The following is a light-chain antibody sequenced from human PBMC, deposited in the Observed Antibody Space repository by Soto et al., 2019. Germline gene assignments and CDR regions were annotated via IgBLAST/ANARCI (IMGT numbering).Light chain of an antibody. CDR1: SSDVGDNNY. Sequence: QSALTQPASVSGPPGQSITISCTGTSSDVGDNNYVSWYQQYPGKAPKLILYEVSNRPSGVSNRFSGSKSGNTASLTISGLQAEDEADYYCSSYTSSTTRVFGTGTKLTVL. CDR2: EVS. CDR3: SSYTSSTTRV. J-gene: IGLJ1*01. V-gene: IGLV2-14*01.